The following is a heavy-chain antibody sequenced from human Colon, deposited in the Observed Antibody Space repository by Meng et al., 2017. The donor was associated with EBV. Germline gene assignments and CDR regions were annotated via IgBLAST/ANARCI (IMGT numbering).Heavy chain of an antibody. CDR2: VKPDGTST. CDR3: VRDRPSWT. J-gene: IGHJ5*02. Sequence: EGEVVETGGGYCQPGWSLRLSCSASGFTFSPYWMHWVRQVPGKGLIGVSRVKPDGTSTYYADSVRGRFTISRDNAKNTVYLQMNTLRAEDTAVYYCVRDRPSWTWGQGTLVTVSS. D-gene: IGHD3-3*01. CDR1: GFTFSPYW. V-gene: IGHV3-74*01.